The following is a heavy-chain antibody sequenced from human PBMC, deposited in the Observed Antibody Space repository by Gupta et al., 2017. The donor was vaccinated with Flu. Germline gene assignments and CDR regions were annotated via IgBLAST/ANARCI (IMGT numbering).Heavy chain of an antibody. CDR1: GYSISSGYY. CDR3: ARVFKVVTHSTDY. J-gene: IGHJ4*02. CDR2: IYHSGST. V-gene: IGHV4-38-2*01. D-gene: IGHD2-21*02. Sequence: QVQLQESGPGLVKPSETLSLTCAVSGYSISSGYYWGWIRQPPGKGLEWIGSIYHSGSTYYNPSLKSRVTISVDTSKNQFSLKLSSVTAADTAVYYCARVFKVVTHSTDYWGQGTLVTVSS.